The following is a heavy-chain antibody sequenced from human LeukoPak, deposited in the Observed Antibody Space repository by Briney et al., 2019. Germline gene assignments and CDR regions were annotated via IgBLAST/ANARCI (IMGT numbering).Heavy chain of an antibody. V-gene: IGHV3-48*03. D-gene: IGHD6-13*01. Sequence: PGGSLRLSCAASGFTFSSYEMNWVRQAPGKGLEWVSYISSSGSTIYYADSVKGRFTISRDNAKNSLYLRMNSLRAEDTAVYYCARLDIAAAGTEGNDYWGQGTLVTVSS. CDR2: ISSSGSTI. J-gene: IGHJ4*02. CDR1: GFTFSSYE. CDR3: ARLDIAAAGTEGNDY.